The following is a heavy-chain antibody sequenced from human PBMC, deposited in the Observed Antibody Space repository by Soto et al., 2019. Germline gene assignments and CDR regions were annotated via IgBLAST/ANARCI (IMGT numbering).Heavy chain of an antibody. J-gene: IGHJ4*02. V-gene: IGHV5-51*01. D-gene: IGHD6-13*01. CDR1: GYSFTSYW. CDR2: IYPGDSDT. Sequence: GESLKISCKGSGYSFTSYWIGWVRQMPGKGLEWMGIIYPGDSDTRYSPSFQGQVTISADKSISTAYLQWSSLKASDTAMYYCARLPLEYSSSWNAFDYWGQGTLVTVSS. CDR3: ARLPLEYSSSWNAFDY.